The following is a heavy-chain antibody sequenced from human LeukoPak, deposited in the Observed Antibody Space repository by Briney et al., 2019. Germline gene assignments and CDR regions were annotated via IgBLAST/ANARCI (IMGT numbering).Heavy chain of an antibody. J-gene: IGHJ4*02. CDR2: ISGSGGST. CDR3: AKAPSLRFLECFDY. Sequence: GGSLRLSRAASGFTFSSYAMSWVRQAPGKGLEWVSAISGSGGSTYYADSVKGRFTISRDNSKNTLYLQMNSLRAEDTAVYYCAKAPSLRFLECFDYWGQGTLVTVSS. D-gene: IGHD3-3*01. CDR1: GFTFSSYA. V-gene: IGHV3-23*01.